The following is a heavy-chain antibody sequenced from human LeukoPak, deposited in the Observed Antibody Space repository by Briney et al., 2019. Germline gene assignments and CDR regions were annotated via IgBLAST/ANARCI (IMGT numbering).Heavy chain of an antibody. CDR3: ARNNGMDV. CDR1: GFTFSSYA. V-gene: IGHV3-7*03. J-gene: IGHJ6*02. CDR2: VNRDGSET. Sequence: PGGSLRLSCAASGFTFSSYAMHWVRQVPGRGPEWVANVNRDGSETYYLDSVKGRFTISKDNAKNSLYLQMNSLRAEDTALYHCARNNGMDVWGQGTTVIVSS.